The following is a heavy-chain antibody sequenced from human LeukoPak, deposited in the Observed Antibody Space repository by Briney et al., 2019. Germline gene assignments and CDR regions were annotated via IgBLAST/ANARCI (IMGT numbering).Heavy chain of an antibody. CDR3: ARDVRRSVAGNMFDY. Sequence: ASVKVSCKASGYTFTGYYMHWVRQAPGQGLEWMGWINPNSGGTNYAQKFQARVTMTRDTSISTAYMELSRLRSDDTAVYYCARDVRRSVAGNMFDYWGQGTLVTVSS. CDR1: GYTFTGYY. V-gene: IGHV1-2*02. CDR2: INPNSGGT. J-gene: IGHJ4*02. D-gene: IGHD6-19*01.